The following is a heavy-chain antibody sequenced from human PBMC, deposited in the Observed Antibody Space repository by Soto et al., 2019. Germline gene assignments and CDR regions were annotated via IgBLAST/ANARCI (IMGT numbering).Heavy chain of an antibody. CDR2: IIHVIGAP. Sequence: QVQLVQSGAEVKKPGSSVKVSCKASGGTFNTYSFGWLRQAPGQGLQWMGSIIHVIGAPNYAQNFQDRVTITADESTTTAYMELSGLQSEDTAVYFCARGGDSSSLRAFYSYGFDVWGQGTSVTVSS. J-gene: IGHJ6*02. CDR3: ARGGDSSSLRAFYSYGFDV. CDR1: GGTFNTYS. D-gene: IGHD6-6*01. V-gene: IGHV1-69*18.